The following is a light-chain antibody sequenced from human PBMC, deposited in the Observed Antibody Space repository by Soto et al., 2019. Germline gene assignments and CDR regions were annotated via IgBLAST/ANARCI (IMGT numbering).Light chain of an antibody. CDR3: QQYNDWPSNT. V-gene: IGKV3-15*01. CDR2: GAS. CDR1: QSVSTN. Sequence: EIEMTQSPATLPVSPGERATLSCRASQSVSTNLAWYQQKPGQAPRLLIYGASTRAPGFPARFTGSGSGTEFTLTIRSLQSEDFAVYYCQQYNDWPSNTFGQGTKQEIK. J-gene: IGKJ2*01.